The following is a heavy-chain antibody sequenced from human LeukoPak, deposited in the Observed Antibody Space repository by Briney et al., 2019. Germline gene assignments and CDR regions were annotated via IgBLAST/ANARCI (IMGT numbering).Heavy chain of an antibody. CDR2: IYYSGST. CDR3: AISHESSSSYWFDP. D-gene: IGHD6-6*01. CDR1: GGSISSSSYY. V-gene: IGHV4-39*07. J-gene: IGHJ5*02. Sequence: SETLSLTCTVSGGSISSSSYYWGWIRQPPGKGLEWIGSIYYSGSTYYNPSLKSRVTISVDTSKNQFSLKLSSVTAADTAVYYCAISHESSSSYWFDPWGQGTLVTVSS.